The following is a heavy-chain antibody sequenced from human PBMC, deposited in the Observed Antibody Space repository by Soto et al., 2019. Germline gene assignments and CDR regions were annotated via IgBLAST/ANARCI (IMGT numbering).Heavy chain of an antibody. CDR3: VHNGYGDYLGGYFDL. Sequence: QITLKESGPTLVKPTQTLTLTCTFSGFSLSTSGVGVGWIRQPPGKALQWLALIYWDDDKRYSPSLKSRITISKDTAKNQVFLTMTDMYPVDTAPYYFVHNGYGDYLGGYFDLWGRGTLVTVSS. CDR2: IYWDDDK. D-gene: IGHD4-17*01. J-gene: IGHJ2*01. CDR1: GFSLSTSGVG. V-gene: IGHV2-5*02.